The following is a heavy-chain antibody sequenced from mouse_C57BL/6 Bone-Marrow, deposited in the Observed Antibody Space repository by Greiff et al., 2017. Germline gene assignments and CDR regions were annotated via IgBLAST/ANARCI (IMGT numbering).Heavy chain of an antibody. J-gene: IGHJ4*01. D-gene: IGHD4-1*01. CDR3: ARGGNWEAMYY. V-gene: IGHV1-39*01. CDR1: GYSFTDYN. CDR2: INPNYGTT. Sequence: VQLQQSGPELVKPGASVKISCKASGYSFTDYNMNWVKQSNGKSLEWIGVINPNYGTTSYNQKFKGKATLTVDKSSSTASMQLKRLTSEDSAVYYGARGGNWEAMYYCGQGTSVTVSS.